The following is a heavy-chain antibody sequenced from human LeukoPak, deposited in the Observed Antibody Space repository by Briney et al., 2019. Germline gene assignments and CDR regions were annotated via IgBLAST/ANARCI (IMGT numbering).Heavy chain of an antibody. V-gene: IGHV4-59*01. J-gene: IGHJ3*02. CDR2: IYYSGST. CDR1: GGSISRYY. CDR3: ARVDYGGNSADI. D-gene: IGHD4-23*01. Sequence: PSETLSLTCTVSGGSISRYYWSWIRQPPGKGLEWIGYIYYSGSTNYNPSLKSRVTISVDTSKNQFSLKLSSVTAADTAVYYCARVDYGGNSADIWGQGTMVTVSS.